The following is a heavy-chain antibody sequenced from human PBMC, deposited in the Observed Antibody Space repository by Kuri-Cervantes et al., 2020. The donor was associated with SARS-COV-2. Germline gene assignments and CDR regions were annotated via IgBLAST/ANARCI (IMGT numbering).Heavy chain of an antibody. Sequence: GESLKISCAASGFTFSSYAMSWVRQAPGKGLEWVSSISSSSSYIYYADSVKGRFTISRDNAKNSLYLQMNSLRAEDTAVYYCARVITVTTHLFWFDPWGQGTLVTVSS. CDR3: ARVITVTTHLFWFDP. CDR2: ISSSSSYI. CDR1: GFTFSSYA. D-gene: IGHD4-17*01. J-gene: IGHJ5*02. V-gene: IGHV3-21*01.